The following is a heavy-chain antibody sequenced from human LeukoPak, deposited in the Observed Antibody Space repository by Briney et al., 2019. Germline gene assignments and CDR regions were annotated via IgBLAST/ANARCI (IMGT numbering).Heavy chain of an antibody. CDR2: IGTAGDT. CDR1: GFTFSSYD. Sequence: GGSLRLSCAASGFTFSSYDMHWVRQAAGKGLEWVSAIGTAGDTYYPGSVKGRFTISRENAKNSSYLQMNSLRAGDTAVYYCARGGYCSSTSCLQIYNWFDPWGKGTLVTVSS. V-gene: IGHV3-13*01. D-gene: IGHD2-2*03. J-gene: IGHJ5*02. CDR3: ARGGYCSSTSCLQIYNWFDP.